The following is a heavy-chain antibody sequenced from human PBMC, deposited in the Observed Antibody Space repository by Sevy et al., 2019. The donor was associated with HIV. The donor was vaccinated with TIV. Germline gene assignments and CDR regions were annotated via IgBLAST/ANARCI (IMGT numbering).Heavy chain of an antibody. CDR2: IIPIFGTA. CDR3: ASPHCSGGSCYSRPPYYYGMDV. CDR1: GGTFSSYA. J-gene: IGHJ6*02. Sequence: ASVKVSCKASGGTFSSYAISWVRQAPGQGLEWMGGIIPIFGTANYAQKFQGTVTITADESTSTAYMELSSLRSEDTAVYYCASPHCSGGSCYSRPPYYYGMDVWGQGTTVTVSS. D-gene: IGHD2-15*01. V-gene: IGHV1-69*13.